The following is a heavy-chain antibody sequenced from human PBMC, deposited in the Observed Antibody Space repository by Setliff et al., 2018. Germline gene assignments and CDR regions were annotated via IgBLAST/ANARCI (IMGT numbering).Heavy chain of an antibody. CDR1: GGSFSGYY. CDR3: ARQEDDSSGYYSTD. CDR2: INHSGST. J-gene: IGHJ4*02. V-gene: IGHV4-34*01. D-gene: IGHD3-22*01. Sequence: PSETLSLTCAVYGGSFSGYYWSWIRQPPGKGLEWIGEINHSGSTNYNPSLKSRVTISVDTSKNQFSLKLSSVTVADTAVYYCARQEDDSSGYYSTDWGQGTLVTVSS.